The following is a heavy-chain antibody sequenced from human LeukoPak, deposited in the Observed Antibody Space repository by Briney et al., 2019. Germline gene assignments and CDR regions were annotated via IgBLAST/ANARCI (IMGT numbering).Heavy chain of an antibody. CDR1: GNSISSGYY. Sequence: KSSETLSLTCTVSGNSISSGYYWGWIRQPPGKGLEWIGSIYHSGSTYYNPSLKSRVTISVDTSKNQFSLKLSSVTAADTAVYYCARGMYASFDYWGQGTLVTVSS. V-gene: IGHV4-38-2*02. CDR3: ARGMYASFDY. D-gene: IGHD2-8*01. J-gene: IGHJ4*02. CDR2: IYHSGST.